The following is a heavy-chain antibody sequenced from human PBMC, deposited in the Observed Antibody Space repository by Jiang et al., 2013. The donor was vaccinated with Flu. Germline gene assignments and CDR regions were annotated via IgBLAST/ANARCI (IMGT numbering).Heavy chain of an antibody. Sequence: GLVKPSETLSLTCTVSGDSITSSFWSWIRQPPGKGLEWIGYISKSGSPNYSSSLKSRVAISLDTSKNQFSLNLKSVTAADTAVYFCARDRPGSYYTFDIWGQGTMVTVSS. J-gene: IGHJ3*02. CDR3: ARDRPGSYYTFDI. V-gene: IGHV4-59*01. D-gene: IGHD3-10*01. CDR1: GDSITSSF. CDR2: ISKSGSP.